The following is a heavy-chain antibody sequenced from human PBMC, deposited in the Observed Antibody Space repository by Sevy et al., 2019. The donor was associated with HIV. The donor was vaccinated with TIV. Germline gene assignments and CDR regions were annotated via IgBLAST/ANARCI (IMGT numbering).Heavy chain of an antibody. CDR3: ARGGGNGWYYFDY. CDR1: GGTFTMSG. D-gene: IGHD6-19*01. V-gene: IGHV1-69*13. Sequence: ASVKVSCKASGGTFTMSGISWVRQVPGQGLEWMGGIIPILGTTNYAQRFQYRVTITADESTKTAYMELSSLRSEDTAVYYCARGGGNGWYYFDYWGQATSVTVSS. J-gene: IGHJ4*02. CDR2: IIPILGTT.